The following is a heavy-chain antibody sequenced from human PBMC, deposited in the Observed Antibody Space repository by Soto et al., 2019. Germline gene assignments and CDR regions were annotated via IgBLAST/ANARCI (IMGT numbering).Heavy chain of an antibody. CDR1: GFTFSSYS. Sequence: QPGGSLRLSCAASGFTFSSYSMNWVRQAPGKGLEWVSYISSSSSTIYYADSVKGRFTISRDNAKNSLYLQMNSLRDEDTAVYYCAREPLPNGSGPYLCFDYWGQGTLVTVSS. V-gene: IGHV3-48*02. CDR2: ISSSSSTI. CDR3: AREPLPNGSGPYLCFDY. D-gene: IGHD3-10*01. J-gene: IGHJ4*02.